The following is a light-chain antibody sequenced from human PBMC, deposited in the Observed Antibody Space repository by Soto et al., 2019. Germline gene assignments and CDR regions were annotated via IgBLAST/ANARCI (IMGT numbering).Light chain of an antibody. V-gene: IGLV1-47*02. CDR1: SSNIGSNY. J-gene: IGLJ3*02. CDR3: QTADGGLRGRV. Sequence: QSVLTQPPSASGTPGQRVTISCSGSSSNIGSNYVYWYQQLPGTAPKLLIYSNNQRPSGVPDRFSGSKSGTSASLAISGLRSEDEGDYYCQTADGGLRGRVFGGGTKLTVL. CDR2: SNN.